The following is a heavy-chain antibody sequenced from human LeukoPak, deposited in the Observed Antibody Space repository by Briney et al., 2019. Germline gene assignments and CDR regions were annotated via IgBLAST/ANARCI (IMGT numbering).Heavy chain of an antibody. CDR2: IYYTGST. V-gene: IGHV4-61*09. J-gene: IGHJ4*02. Sequence: SQTLSLTCTVSGGSISSGGYYWTWIRQPAGKGLEWIGYIYYTGSTNYNPSLKSRVTISVDTSKNQISLKLTSVTAADTAVYYCARHWKGFDSWGQGTLVTVSS. D-gene: IGHD1-1*01. CDR1: GGSISSGGYY. CDR3: ARHWKGFDS.